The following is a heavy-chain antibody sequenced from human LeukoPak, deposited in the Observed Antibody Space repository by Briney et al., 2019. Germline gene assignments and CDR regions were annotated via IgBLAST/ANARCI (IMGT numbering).Heavy chain of an antibody. Sequence: PGGSLRLSCAASGFTFSSYSMNWVRQAPGKGLEWVSSISSSSSYIYYADSVKGRFTISRDNAKNSLYLQMNSLRAEDTAVYYCASDSSGYYSLDYWGQGTLVTVSS. CDR3: ASDSSGYYSLDY. D-gene: IGHD3-22*01. CDR1: GFTFSSYS. CDR2: ISSSSSYI. J-gene: IGHJ4*02. V-gene: IGHV3-21*01.